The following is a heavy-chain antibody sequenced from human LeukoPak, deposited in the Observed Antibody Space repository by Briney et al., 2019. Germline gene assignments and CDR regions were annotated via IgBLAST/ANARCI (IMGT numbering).Heavy chain of an antibody. V-gene: IGHV3-23*01. D-gene: IGHD3-9*01. CDR2: ISGSGGST. CDR1: GFTFSSYA. Sequence: GGSLRLSCAASGFTFSSYAMSWVRQAPGKGLEWVSAISGSGGSTYYADSVKGRFTISRDNSKNTLYLQMNSLRAEATAVYYCAKSRILRYFDWAGDYWGQGTLVTVSS. J-gene: IGHJ4*02. CDR3: AKSRILRYFDWAGDY.